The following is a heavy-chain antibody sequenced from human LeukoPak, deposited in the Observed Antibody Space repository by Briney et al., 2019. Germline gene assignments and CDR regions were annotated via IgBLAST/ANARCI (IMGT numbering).Heavy chain of an antibody. J-gene: IGHJ4*02. CDR2: ISYDGSNK. CDR1: GLTFSTYS. V-gene: IGHV3-30*04. Sequence: PGGSLRLSCAASGLTFSTYSFNWVRQAPGKGLEWVAVISYDGSNKYYADSVKGRFTISRDNSKNTLYLQMNSLRAEDTAVYYCARVGYSSSWYYFDYWGQGTLVTVSS. CDR3: ARVGYSSSWYYFDY. D-gene: IGHD6-13*01.